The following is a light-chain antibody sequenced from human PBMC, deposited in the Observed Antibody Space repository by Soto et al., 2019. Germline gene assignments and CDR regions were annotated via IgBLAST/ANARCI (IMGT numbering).Light chain of an antibody. CDR2: GNS. Sequence: QSVRTQPPSVSGAPGERGTISCTGSSSNIGAGYDVHWYQQLPGTAPKLLIYGNSNRPSGVPDRFSGSKSGTSASLAITGLQAEDEADYYRQSYDSSLSGPVVFGGGTKLTVL. J-gene: IGLJ2*01. V-gene: IGLV1-40*01. CDR3: QSYDSSLSGPVV. CDR1: SSNIGAGYD.